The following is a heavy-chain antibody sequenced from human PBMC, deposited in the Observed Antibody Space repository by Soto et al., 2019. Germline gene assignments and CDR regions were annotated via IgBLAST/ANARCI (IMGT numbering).Heavy chain of an antibody. J-gene: IGHJ4*02. CDR1: GYTFTSYA. V-gene: IGHV1-3*01. Sequence: GASVKVSCKASGYTFTSYAMHWVRQAPGQRLEWMGWINAGNGNTKYSQEFQGRVTITRDTSASTAYMELSSLRSEDTAVYYCARALIDYDILTGYYTGYFDYWGQGTLVTVSS. CDR3: ARALIDYDILTGYYTGYFDY. CDR2: INAGNGNT. D-gene: IGHD3-9*01.